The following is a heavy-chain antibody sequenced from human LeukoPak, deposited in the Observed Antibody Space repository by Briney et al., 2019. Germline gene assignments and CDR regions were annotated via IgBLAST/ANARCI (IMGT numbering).Heavy chain of an antibody. CDR3: AKKDFDY. CDR2: ISDNGVYI. J-gene: IGHJ4*02. CDR1: GFTFGTYA. Sequence: GGSLRLSCAASGFTFGTYALSWVRQAPGKGLEWVSAISDNGVYIYYADSVKGRFTISRDNFKNTLYLQVNSLRAEDTAVYYCAKKDFDYWGQGTLVTVSS. V-gene: IGHV3-23*01.